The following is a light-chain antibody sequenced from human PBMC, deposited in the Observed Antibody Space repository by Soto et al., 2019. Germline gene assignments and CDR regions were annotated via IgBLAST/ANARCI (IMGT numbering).Light chain of an antibody. CDR3: QQYKYWPLT. J-gene: IGKJ4*01. CDR2: GAS. V-gene: IGKV3-15*01. CDR1: QSVYSS. Sequence: EVVMTQSPVTLSVSPGERATLSCRASQSVYSSLAWYQQKPGQAPRLLIHGASNRATDIPARFSGSGSGTEFSLTINGLQSDDFAVYYCQQYKYWPLTFGGGTKVEIK.